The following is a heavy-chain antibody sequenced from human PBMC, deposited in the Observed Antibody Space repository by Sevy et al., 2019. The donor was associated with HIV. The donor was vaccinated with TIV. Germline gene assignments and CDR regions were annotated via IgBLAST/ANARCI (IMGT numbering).Heavy chain of an antibody. CDR1: GVTFSSYA. Sequence: GGSLRLSCADSGVTFSSYAMSWVRQAPGKGLEWVSTISGHGGSTYYAGAVKGRFTISRDNSKKMVYLQMNSLRAEDTAVYYCAKDSRISAQIVVALRYWGQGTQVTVSS. J-gene: IGHJ4*02. CDR2: ISGHGGST. CDR3: AKDSRISAQIVVALRY. D-gene: IGHD3-22*01. V-gene: IGHV3-23*01.